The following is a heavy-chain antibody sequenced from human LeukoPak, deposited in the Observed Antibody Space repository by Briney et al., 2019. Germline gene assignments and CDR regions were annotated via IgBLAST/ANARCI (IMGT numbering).Heavy chain of an antibody. CDR2: IYTSGST. CDR3: ARDVRDTPRIAIPPYYYYYYMDV. CDR1: GGSISSYY. V-gene: IGHV4-4*07. Sequence: SETLSLTCTVSGGSISSYYWSWIRQPAGKGLEWIGRIYTSGSTNYNPSLKSRVTMSVDTSKNQFSLKLSSVTAADTAVYYCARDVRDTPRIAIPPYYYYYYMDVWGKGTTVTVSS. D-gene: IGHD2-21*01. J-gene: IGHJ6*03.